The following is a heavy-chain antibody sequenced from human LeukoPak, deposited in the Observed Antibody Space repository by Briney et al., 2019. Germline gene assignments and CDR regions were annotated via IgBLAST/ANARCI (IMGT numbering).Heavy chain of an antibody. CDR2: VAWDGGGT. V-gene: IGHV3-43*01. D-gene: IGHD5-24*01. J-gene: IGHJ4*02. Sequence: GGSLRLSCAASGFTFADYAMHWVRQAPGKGLEWVSLVAWDGGGTFFADSVKGRFTVSRDNSKNSLSLYMNSLTTEDTALYYCVRGHGYNLEDYFDNWGQGTLVTVSS. CDR3: VRGHGYNLEDYFDN. CDR1: GFTFADYA.